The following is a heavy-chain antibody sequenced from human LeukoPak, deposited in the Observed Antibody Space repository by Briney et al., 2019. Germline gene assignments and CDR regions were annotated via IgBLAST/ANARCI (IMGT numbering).Heavy chain of an antibody. D-gene: IGHD6-13*01. CDR3: ARGQPPSYYDMDV. J-gene: IGHJ6*02. V-gene: IGHV3-74*01. Sequence: GGSLRLSCAASGFTFSTYWMYWVRQAPGKGLVWVSQINSDGSTTNYADSVKGRFTISRDNARNTLYLQMNSLRDEDTAVYYCARGQPPSYYDMDVWGQGTTVTVSS. CDR2: INSDGSTT. CDR1: GFTFSTYW.